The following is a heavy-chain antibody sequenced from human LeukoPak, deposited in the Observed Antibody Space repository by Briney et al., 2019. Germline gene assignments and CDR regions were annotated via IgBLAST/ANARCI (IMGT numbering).Heavy chain of an antibody. Sequence: ASVKVSCKASGGTFSSYAISWVRQAPGQGLEWMGRIIPILGIANYAQKFQGRVTITADKSTSTAYMELSSLRSEDTAVYYCARASSSYPFGYWGQGTLVTVSS. CDR3: ARASSSYPFGY. J-gene: IGHJ4*02. D-gene: IGHD6-13*01. CDR2: IIPILGIA. V-gene: IGHV1-69*04. CDR1: GGTFSSYA.